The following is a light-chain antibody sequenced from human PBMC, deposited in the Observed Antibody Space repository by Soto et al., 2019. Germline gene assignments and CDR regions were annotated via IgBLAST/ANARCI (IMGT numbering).Light chain of an antibody. J-gene: IGKJ5*01. CDR3: QQYNNWPPIT. CDR1: QTVSSN. V-gene: IGKV3-15*01. Sequence: EIVMTQSPATLSVSPGERATLSCRASQTVSSNLAWYQQKPGQSPRLLIYGASTRATSIPARFSGSGSGTEFTLTITSLQSEDVAVYYCQQYNNWPPITFGQGTRLEIK. CDR2: GAS.